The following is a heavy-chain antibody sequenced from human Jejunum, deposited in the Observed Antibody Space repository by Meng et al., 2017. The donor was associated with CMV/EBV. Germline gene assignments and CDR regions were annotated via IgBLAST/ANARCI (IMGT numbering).Heavy chain of an antibody. Sequence: GFTFINYGMSWVRQGPGKGLEWVSVIYSGDSSTYYADSVKGRFTIYRDNSKNTLYLQMNSLRDEDTAVYYCAKGITSNWNNWLDPWGQGTPVTVSS. CDR1: GFTFINYG. CDR3: AKGITSNWNNWLDP. J-gene: IGHJ5*02. CDR2: IYSGDSST. D-gene: IGHD1-1*01. V-gene: IGHV3-23*03.